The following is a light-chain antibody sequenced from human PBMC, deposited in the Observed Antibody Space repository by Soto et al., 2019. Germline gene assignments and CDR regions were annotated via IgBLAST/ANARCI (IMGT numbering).Light chain of an antibody. V-gene: IGKV3-20*01. CDR3: HQYGSSPLT. CDR1: QSVSSY. CDR2: GAS. J-gene: IGKJ4*01. Sequence: EIVLTQSPGPLSLSPGERATLSCRASQSVSSYLAWYQHKPGQAPRLLIYGASSRATGIPDRFRGSGSATDFTLTINRLEPEDFAVYYCHQYGSSPLTFGGGTKVEIK.